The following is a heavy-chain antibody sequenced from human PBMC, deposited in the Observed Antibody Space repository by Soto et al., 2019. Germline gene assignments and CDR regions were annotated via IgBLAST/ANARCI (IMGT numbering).Heavy chain of an antibody. CDR2: IIAYNGNR. J-gene: IGHJ4*02. Sequence: QVQLVQSGAEVKKPGASVKVSCKASGYTFTSYYISGVRKAPGQGLEWMGWIIAYNGNRNYEQKFQGRVTMTTDTSPSTAYMELRILRSEDTAVTYCARDLPPVEYWGQGNLLTV. CDR3: ARDLPPVEY. V-gene: IGHV1-18*01. CDR1: GYTFTSYY.